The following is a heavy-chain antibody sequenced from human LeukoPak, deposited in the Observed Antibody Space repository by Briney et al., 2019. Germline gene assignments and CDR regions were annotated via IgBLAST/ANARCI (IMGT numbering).Heavy chain of an antibody. CDR3: LGVVVPAAIRGDWFDP. CDR1: GFTFSSYG. J-gene: IGHJ5*02. V-gene: IGHV3-30*02. CDR2: IRYDGSNK. Sequence: GGSLRLSCAASGFTFSSYGMHWVRQAPGKGLEWVAFIRYDGSNKYYADSVKGRFTISRDNSKNTLYLQMNSLRAEDTAVYYCLGVVVPAAIRGDWFDPWGQGTLVTVSS. D-gene: IGHD2-2*02.